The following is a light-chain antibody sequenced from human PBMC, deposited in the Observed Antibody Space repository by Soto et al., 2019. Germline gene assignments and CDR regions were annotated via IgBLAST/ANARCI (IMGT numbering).Light chain of an antibody. Sequence: DIQMTQSPSTLPASVGDRVTITCRANQSISTWLAWYQQKPGKAPNLLIYKASRLETGVPSRFSGSGSGTKFTLTIASLQPDDFATYYCQQYSTYTPRTFGQGTKVDIK. CDR2: KAS. V-gene: IGKV1-5*03. J-gene: IGKJ1*01. CDR3: QQYSTYTPRT. CDR1: QSISTW.